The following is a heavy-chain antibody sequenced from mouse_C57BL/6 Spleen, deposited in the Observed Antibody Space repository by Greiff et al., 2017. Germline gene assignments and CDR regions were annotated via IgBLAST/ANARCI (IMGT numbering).Heavy chain of an antibody. Sequence: VQLQESGPELVKPGASVKISCKASGYAFSSSWMNWVKQRPGKGLEWIGRIYPGDGDTNYNGKFKGKATLTADKSSSTAYMQLSSLTSEDSAVYFCARCPLYYYGSSYGYFDVWGTGTTVTVSS. J-gene: IGHJ1*03. V-gene: IGHV1-82*01. CDR3: ARCPLYYYGSSYGYFDV. CDR2: IYPGDGDT. CDR1: GYAFSSSW. D-gene: IGHD1-1*01.